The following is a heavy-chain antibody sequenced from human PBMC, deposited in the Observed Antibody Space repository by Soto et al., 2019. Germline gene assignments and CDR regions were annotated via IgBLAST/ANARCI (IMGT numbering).Heavy chain of an antibody. CDR1: GFTFSSYA. CDR3: AKDLINPDWGPGAFDI. D-gene: IGHD7-27*01. V-gene: IGHV3-23*01. CDR2: ISGSGGST. Sequence: GGSLRLSCAASGFTFSSYAMSWVRQAPGKGLEWVSAISGSGGSTYYADSVKGRFTISRDNSKNTLYLQMNSLRAEDTAVYYCAKDLINPDWGPGAFDIWGQGTMVTVSS. J-gene: IGHJ3*02.